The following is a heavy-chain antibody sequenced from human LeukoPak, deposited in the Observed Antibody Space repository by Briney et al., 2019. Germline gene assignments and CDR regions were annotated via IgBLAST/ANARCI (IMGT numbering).Heavy chain of an antibody. CDR3: ARGSDSGGYYSDY. Sequence: PSETLSLTCAVYGGSFSGYYWSWIRQPPGKGLEWIGEINHSGSTNYNPSLKSRVTISVDTSKNQFSLKLSSVTAADTAVYYCARGSDSGGYYSDYWGQGTLVTVSS. V-gene: IGHV4-34*01. CDR2: INHSGST. J-gene: IGHJ4*02. CDR1: GGSFSGYY. D-gene: IGHD3-22*01.